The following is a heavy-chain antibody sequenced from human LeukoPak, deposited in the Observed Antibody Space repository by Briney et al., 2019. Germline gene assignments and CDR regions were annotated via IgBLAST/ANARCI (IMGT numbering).Heavy chain of an antibody. CDR3: ARGVDEAKVGY. CDR2: IHPSGST. V-gene: IGHV4-34*01. J-gene: IGHJ4*02. Sequence: PSETLSLTCAVYGGSFSDYYWNWVRQPPGKGLEWIGEIHPSGSTTYNPSLQSRVTISADTSQNQFSLKLSSVTAADTAVYYCARGVDEAKVGYWGQGTLVTVSS. CDR1: GGSFSDYY.